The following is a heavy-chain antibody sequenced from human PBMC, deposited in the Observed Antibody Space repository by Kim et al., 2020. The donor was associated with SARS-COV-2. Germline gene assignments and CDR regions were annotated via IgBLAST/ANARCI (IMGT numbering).Heavy chain of an antibody. CDR2: IKSKTDGGTT. CDR3: TTASGQQLVLYYYYYYGMDV. D-gene: IGHD6-13*01. Sequence: GGSLRLSCAASGFTFSNAWMSWVRQAPGKGLEWVGRIKSKTDGGTTDYAAPVKGRFTISRDDSKNTLYLQMNSLKTEDTAVYYCTTASGQQLVLYYYYYYGMDVWGQGTTVTVSS. CDR1: GFTFSNAW. V-gene: IGHV3-15*01. J-gene: IGHJ6*02.